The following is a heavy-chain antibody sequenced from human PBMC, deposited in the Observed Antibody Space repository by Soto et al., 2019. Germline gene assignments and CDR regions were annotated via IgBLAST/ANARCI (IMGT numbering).Heavy chain of an antibody. D-gene: IGHD2-2*01. J-gene: IGHJ4*02. CDR3: ARGRTSSPTPGDY. V-gene: IGHV4-31*03. CDR2: IYYSGST. CDR1: GGSISSGGYY. Sequence: QVQLQESGPGLVKPSQTLSLTCTVSGGSISSGGYYWSWIRQHPGKGLEWIGYIYYSGSTYYNPSLKSRVTISLDTSKSQFSLKLSSVTAADTAVYYCARGRTSSPTPGDYWGQGTLVTVSS.